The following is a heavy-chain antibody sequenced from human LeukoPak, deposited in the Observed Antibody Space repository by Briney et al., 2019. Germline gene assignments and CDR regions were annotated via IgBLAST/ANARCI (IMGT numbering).Heavy chain of an antibody. V-gene: IGHV3-66*02. CDR3: ARDSSGWYGGQGY. CDR2: IYTGGGT. CDR1: GFTVNSNY. J-gene: IGHJ4*02. Sequence: GGSLRLSCAASGFTVNSNYMTWVRQAPGKGLEWVSVIYTGGGTDYADSVKGRFTISRDNSKNTLYLQMNSLRAEDTAVYYCARDSSGWYGGQGYWGQGTLITVSS. D-gene: IGHD6-19*01.